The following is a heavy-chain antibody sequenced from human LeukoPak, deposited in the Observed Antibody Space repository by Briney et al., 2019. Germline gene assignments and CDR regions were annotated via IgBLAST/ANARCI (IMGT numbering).Heavy chain of an antibody. D-gene: IGHD3-10*01. CDR2: INHSGST. CDR1: GGSFSGYY. J-gene: IGHJ4*02. CDR3: ARRRHLNYYGSGSYYSY. Sequence: SETLSLTCAVYGGSFSGYYWSWIRQPPGKGLEWIGEINHSGSTNYNPSLKSRVTISVDTSKNQFSLKLSSVTAADTAVYYCARRRHLNYYGSGSYYSYWGQGTLVTVSS. V-gene: IGHV4-34*01.